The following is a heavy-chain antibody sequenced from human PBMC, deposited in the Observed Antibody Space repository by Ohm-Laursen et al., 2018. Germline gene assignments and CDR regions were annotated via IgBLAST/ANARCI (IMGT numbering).Heavy chain of an antibody. Sequence: SVKVSCKASGGTFSSYAISWVRQAPGQGLEWMGGIIPIFGTANYAQKFQGRVTITADKSTSTAYMELSSLRSEDTAVYYCARAPDYYDSSGYYKQGYFDYWGQGTLVTVSS. CDR1: GGTFSSYA. CDR2: IIPIFGTA. J-gene: IGHJ4*02. V-gene: IGHV1-69*06. D-gene: IGHD3-22*01. CDR3: ARAPDYYDSSGYYKQGYFDY.